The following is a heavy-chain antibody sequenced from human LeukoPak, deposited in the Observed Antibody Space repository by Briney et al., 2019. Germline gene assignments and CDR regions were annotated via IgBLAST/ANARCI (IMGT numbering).Heavy chain of an antibody. D-gene: IGHD1-14*01. J-gene: IGHJ5*02. CDR3: ARGPGAGMDWFVP. CDR2: IYYSGSS. Sequence: SETLSLTCTVSGRSISSYYWSWIRLPPGKGLEWMGYIYYSGSSNYNPSLKSRVTISVDKSKNQFPLKLISVTAAGQTVTYCARGPGAGMDWFVPWGEGSLVTVSS. V-gene: IGHV4-59*01. CDR1: GRSISSYY.